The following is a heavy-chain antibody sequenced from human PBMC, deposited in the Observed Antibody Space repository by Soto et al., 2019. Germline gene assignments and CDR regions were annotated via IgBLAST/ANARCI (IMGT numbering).Heavy chain of an antibody. V-gene: IGHV3-7*03. Sequence: GGSLRLSCAASGFSFSGNWMTWVRQAPGKGLEWVANVNEDGSEKNYVDSVKGRFTISRDNAKNSLYLQVNSLTAADTAVYYCARLRSGWSTDYWGQGALVTVS. D-gene: IGHD6-19*01. CDR1: GFSFSGNW. J-gene: IGHJ4*02. CDR3: ARLRSGWSTDY. CDR2: VNEDGSEK.